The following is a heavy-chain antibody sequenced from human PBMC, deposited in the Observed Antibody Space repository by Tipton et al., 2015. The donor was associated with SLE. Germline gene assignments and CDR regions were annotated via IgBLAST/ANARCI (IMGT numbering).Heavy chain of an antibody. Sequence: QLVQSGAEVKKPGASVKVSCKASGYTFTSYGISWVRQAPGQGLEWMGWISAYNGNTNYAQKLQGRVTMTTDTSTSTAYMELRSLGSADTAVYYCARDRSNPFTLYFGMDVWGQGTTVTVS. D-gene: IGHD4-11*01. V-gene: IGHV1-18*01. CDR3: ARDRSNPFTLYFGMDV. CDR1: GYTFTSYG. CDR2: ISAYNGNT. J-gene: IGHJ6*02.